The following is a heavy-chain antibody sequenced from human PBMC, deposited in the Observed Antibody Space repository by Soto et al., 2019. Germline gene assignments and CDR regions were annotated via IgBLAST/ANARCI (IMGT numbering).Heavy chain of an antibody. Sequence: GGSLRLSCAASGFTFDDYTMHWVRQAPGKGLEWVSLISWDGGSTYYADSVKGRFTISRDNSKNSLYLQMNSLRTEDTALYYCAKDKTEETYYYGSGRSRWDYGMDVWGQGTTVTVSS. CDR2: ISWDGGST. CDR3: AKDKTEETYYYGSGRSRWDYGMDV. V-gene: IGHV3-43*01. J-gene: IGHJ6*02. D-gene: IGHD3-10*01. CDR1: GFTFDDYT.